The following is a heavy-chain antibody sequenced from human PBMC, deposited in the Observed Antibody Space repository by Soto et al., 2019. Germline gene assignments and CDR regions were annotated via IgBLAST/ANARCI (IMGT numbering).Heavy chain of an antibody. J-gene: IGHJ5*01. CDR3: TRPGEGNWFVS. Sequence: PGGSLRLSCAASGFTMTGSSIPWVRQASGKGLECVGRIRNKANTYATAYAPSVKGRFPISRDDSKNTAYLQMDSLKTEDQPVYYCTRPGEGNWFVSWGQGTLVTVSS. CDR2: IRNKANTYAT. D-gene: IGHD7-27*01. V-gene: IGHV3-73*01. CDR1: GFTMTGSS.